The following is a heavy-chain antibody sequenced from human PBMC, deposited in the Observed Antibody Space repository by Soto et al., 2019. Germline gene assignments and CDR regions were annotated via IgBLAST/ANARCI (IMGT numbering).Heavy chain of an antibody. CDR2: IYYSGST. CDR1: GGSISSGDYY. D-gene: IGHD5-12*01. Sequence: SETLSLTCTVSGGSISSGDYYWSWIRQPPGKGLEWIGYIYYSGSTYYNPSLKSRVTISVDTSKNQFSLKLSSVTAADTAVYYCAIGSRYLKNCFESWGQGILVTLSS. CDR3: AIGSRYLKNCFES. J-gene: IGHJ5*01. V-gene: IGHV4-30-4*01.